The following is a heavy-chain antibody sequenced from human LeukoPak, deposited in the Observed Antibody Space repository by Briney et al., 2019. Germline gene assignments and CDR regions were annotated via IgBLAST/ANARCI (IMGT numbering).Heavy chain of an antibody. V-gene: IGHV3-11*04. CDR3: ARDRTLRAFNWFDP. J-gene: IGHJ5*02. Sequence: GGSLRLSCAASGFTFSDYYMSWIRQAPGKGLEWVSYISFSGSTIYYADSVKGRFTISRDNAKNSLYLQMNSLRAEDTAVYYCARDRTLRAFNWFDPWGQGTLVTVSS. CDR2: ISFSGSTI. CDR1: GFTFSDYY. D-gene: IGHD5-12*01.